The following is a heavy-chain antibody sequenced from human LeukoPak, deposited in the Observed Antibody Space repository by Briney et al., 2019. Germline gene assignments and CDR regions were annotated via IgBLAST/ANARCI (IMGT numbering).Heavy chain of an antibody. Sequence: PGGSLRLSCAASGFTFSSYEMNWVRQAPGKGLEWVSYISSSGSTIYYADSVEGRFTISRDNAKNSLYLQMNNLRAEDTAVYYCARDDLSGSYYDYWGQGTLVTVSS. CDR3: ARDDLSGSYYDY. V-gene: IGHV3-48*03. D-gene: IGHD1-26*01. CDR1: GFTFSSYE. J-gene: IGHJ4*02. CDR2: ISSSGSTI.